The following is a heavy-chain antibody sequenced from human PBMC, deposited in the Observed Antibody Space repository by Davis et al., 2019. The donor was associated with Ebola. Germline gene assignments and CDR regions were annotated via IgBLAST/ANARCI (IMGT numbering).Heavy chain of an antibody. J-gene: IGHJ6*04. D-gene: IGHD3-16*01. V-gene: IGHV3-48*01. Sequence: GESLKISCAASGFTFSSYSMNWVRQAPGKRLEWVSYISSSSSTIYYADSVKGRFTISRDNAKNSLYLQMNSLRAEDTAVYYCARVHTLYGMDVWGKGTTVTVSS. CDR3: ARVHTLYGMDV. CDR2: ISSSSSTI. CDR1: GFTFSSYS.